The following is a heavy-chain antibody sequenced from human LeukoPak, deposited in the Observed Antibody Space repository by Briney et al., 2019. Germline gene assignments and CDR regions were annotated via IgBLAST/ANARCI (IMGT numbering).Heavy chain of an antibody. V-gene: IGHV4-4*07. Sequence: SETLSLTCSVSGGSVSSYYWSWIRQPAGKGLEWIGRIYTSGSTNYNPSLKSRVTMSVATSKNQFSLKMSSVTAADTAVYYCAREGGYRYGYRRNYYGMDVWGQGTTVTVSS. D-gene: IGHD5-18*01. CDR2: IYTSGST. CDR3: AREGGYRYGYRRNYYGMDV. CDR1: GGSVSSYY. J-gene: IGHJ6*02.